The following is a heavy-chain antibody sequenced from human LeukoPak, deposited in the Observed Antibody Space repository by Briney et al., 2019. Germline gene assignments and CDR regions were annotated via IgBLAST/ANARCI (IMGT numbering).Heavy chain of an antibody. CDR2: IHTSGST. D-gene: IGHD3-3*01. Sequence: SETLSLTCTVSGGSISSSSYYWGWIRQPAGKGLEWIGRIHTSGSTNYNPSLKSRVTMSVDTSKNQFSLRLSSVTAADTAVYYCARIYDFWSAYQYYFDYWGQGTLVTVSS. J-gene: IGHJ4*02. CDR1: GGSISSSSYY. CDR3: ARIYDFWSAYQYYFDY. V-gene: IGHV4-61*02.